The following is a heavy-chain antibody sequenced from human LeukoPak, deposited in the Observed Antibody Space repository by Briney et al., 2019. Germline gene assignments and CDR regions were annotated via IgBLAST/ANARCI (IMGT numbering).Heavy chain of an antibody. CDR2: IYYSGST. J-gene: IGHJ4*02. CDR3: ARERGYYDSSGPVTYYFDY. D-gene: IGHD3-22*01. CDR1: GGSISSGDYY. Sequence: PSQTLSLTCTVSGGSISSGDYYWSWIRQPPGKGLEWIGYIYYSGSTYYNPSLKSRVTISVDTSKNQFSLKLSSVTAADTAVYYCARERGYYDSSGPVTYYFDYWGQGTLVTVSS. V-gene: IGHV4-30-4*01.